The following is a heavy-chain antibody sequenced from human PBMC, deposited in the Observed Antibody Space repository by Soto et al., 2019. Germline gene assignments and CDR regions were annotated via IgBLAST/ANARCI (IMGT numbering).Heavy chain of an antibody. V-gene: IGHV1-46*01. CDR1: GYRFTSYY. D-gene: IGHD6-13*01. CDR2: INPSGGST. J-gene: IGHJ4*02. Sequence: ASVKVSCKASGYRFTSYYMHWVRQAPGQGLEWMGIINPSGGSTSYAQKFQGRVTMTRDPSTSTVYMELSSLRSEDTAVYYCARVGQQLVREFDYWGQGTLVTVSS. CDR3: ARVGQQLVREFDY.